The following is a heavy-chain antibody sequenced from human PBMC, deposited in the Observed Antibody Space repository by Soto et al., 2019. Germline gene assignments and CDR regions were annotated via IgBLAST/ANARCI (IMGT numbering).Heavy chain of an antibody. J-gene: IGHJ6*02. Sequence: PGESLKISCKGSGYSFTSYWIGWVRQMPGKGLEWLGIMHLGDSDTRYSPSFQGQVTISADTAINTAYLQWGSLKASDTAMYYCARLGYFGSGNYYYNYGMDVWGQGTTVTVSS. CDR2: MHLGDSDT. CDR3: ARLGYFGSGNYYYNYGMDV. CDR1: GYSFTSYW. V-gene: IGHV5-51*01. D-gene: IGHD3-10*01.